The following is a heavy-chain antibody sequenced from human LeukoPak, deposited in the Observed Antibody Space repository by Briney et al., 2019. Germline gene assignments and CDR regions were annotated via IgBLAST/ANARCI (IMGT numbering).Heavy chain of an antibody. Sequence: GRSLRLSCAASGFTFDDYAMHWVRQAPGKGLEWVSGISWNSGSIGYADSVKGRFTISRDNAKNSLYLQMNGLRAEDTALYYCAKDTYDFWPGIFDYWGQGALVTVSS. CDR3: AKDTYDFWPGIFDY. V-gene: IGHV3-9*01. J-gene: IGHJ4*02. CDR1: GFTFDDYA. CDR2: ISWNSGSI. D-gene: IGHD3-3*01.